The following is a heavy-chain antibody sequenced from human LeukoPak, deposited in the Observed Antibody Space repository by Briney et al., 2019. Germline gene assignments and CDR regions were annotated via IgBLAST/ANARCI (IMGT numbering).Heavy chain of an antibody. CDR1: GFTFSSYS. CDR2: ISSSSSYI. V-gene: IGHV3-21*01. J-gene: IGHJ4*02. Sequence: GGSLRLSCAASGFTFSSYSMNWVRQAPGKGLEWVSSISSSSSYIYYADSVKGRFTISRDNAKNSLYLQMNSLRAEDTAVYYCARDSTASSIAASEEFCDYWGQGTLATVSS. D-gene: IGHD6-6*01. CDR3: ARDSTASSIAASEEFCDY.